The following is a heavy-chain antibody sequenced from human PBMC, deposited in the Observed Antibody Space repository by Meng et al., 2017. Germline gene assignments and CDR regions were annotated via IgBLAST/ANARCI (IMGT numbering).Heavy chain of an antibody. V-gene: IGHV4-34*02. J-gene: IGHJ2*01. D-gene: IGHD6-19*01. Sequence: HVHLKQWGQGLLKPSVPLSLPCAVYGGSFSGCYWSWIRQPPGKGLEWIGEINRSGSTNYNPSLKSRVTISVDTSKNQFSLKLNSVTAADTAVYYCAREIAVAAHYYWYFDLWGRGTLVTVSS. CDR2: INRSGST. CDR1: GGSFSGCY. CDR3: AREIAVAAHYYWYFDL.